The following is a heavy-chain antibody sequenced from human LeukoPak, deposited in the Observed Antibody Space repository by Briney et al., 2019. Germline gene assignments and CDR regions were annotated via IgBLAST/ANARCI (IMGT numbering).Heavy chain of an antibody. J-gene: IGHJ4*02. D-gene: IGHD1-26*01. CDR1: GYTFTGYY. Sequence: ASVKVSCKASGYTFTGYYMHWVRQAPGQGLEWMGWINPNSGGTNYTQKFQGRVTMTRDTSTSTVYMELSSLRSEDTAVYYCARDTVGATAGYWGQGTLITVSS. CDR3: ARDTVGATAGY. V-gene: IGHV1-2*02. CDR2: INPNSGGT.